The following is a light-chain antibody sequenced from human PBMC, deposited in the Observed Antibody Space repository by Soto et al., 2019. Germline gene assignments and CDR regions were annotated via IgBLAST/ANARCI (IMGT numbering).Light chain of an antibody. J-gene: IGLJ7*01. CDR3: RVWESSSAHWV. CDR1: DIGSKS. CDR2: DDR. Sequence: SYVVTQPPSVSVAPGQTARVTCGGNDIGSKSVHWHQQKPGQAPVMVVYDDRDRPSGIPERFSGSNSGNTATLTIRRVEAGDDADDYCRVWESSSAHWVFGGGTQLTVL. V-gene: IGLV3-21*02.